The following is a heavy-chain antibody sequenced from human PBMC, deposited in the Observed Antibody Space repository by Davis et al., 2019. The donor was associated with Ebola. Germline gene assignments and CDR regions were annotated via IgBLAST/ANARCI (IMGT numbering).Heavy chain of an antibody. CDR1: GYNSTNFW. V-gene: IGHV5-51*01. J-gene: IGHJ4*02. CDR3: ARLGQLSDAHFAD. D-gene: IGHD1-1*01. Sequence: GESLKISCRTSGYNSTNFWIAWVRQMPGKGLESLGILYPGDSNIIYSPSFLGHVPFSADKSIKTAYLQWGSLKASDTALYFCARLGQLSDAHFADWGQGTLVTVSS. CDR2: LYPGDSNI.